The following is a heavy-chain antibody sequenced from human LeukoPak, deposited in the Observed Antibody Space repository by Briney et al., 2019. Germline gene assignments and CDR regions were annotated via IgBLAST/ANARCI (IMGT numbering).Heavy chain of an antibody. V-gene: IGHV3-66*01. Sequence: GGSLRLSCAASGFSVSSSYVSWVRQAPGKGLEWVSVIYTGGSTYYADSVKGRFIISRDNSKNTLYLQMNSLRAEDTAVYYCAKVPQTWGQGTLVTVSS. CDR2: IYTGGST. CDR3: AKVPQT. J-gene: IGHJ4*02. CDR1: GFSVSSSY.